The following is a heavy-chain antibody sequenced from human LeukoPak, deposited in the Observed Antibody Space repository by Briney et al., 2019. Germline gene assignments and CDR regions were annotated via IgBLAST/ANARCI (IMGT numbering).Heavy chain of an antibody. D-gene: IGHD6-13*01. J-gene: IGHJ4*02. CDR2: IYTSGST. CDR3: ARDGLLAAAGFLREY. CDR1: GGSISSYY. V-gene: IGHV4-4*07. Sequence: KPSETLSLTCTVSGGSISSYYWSWIRQPAGKGLEWVGRIYTSGSTNYNPSLESRVTMSVDTSKNQFSLKLSSVTAADTAVYYCARDGLLAAAGFLREYWGQGTLVTVSS.